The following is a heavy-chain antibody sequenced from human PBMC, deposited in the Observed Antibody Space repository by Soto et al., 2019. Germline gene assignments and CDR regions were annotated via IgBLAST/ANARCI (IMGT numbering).Heavy chain of an antibody. J-gene: IGHJ4*02. Sequence: QVQLVESGGGVVQPGRSLRLSCAASGFTFSSYAVHWVRQAPGKGLEWVAVISYDGSNKYYADSVKGRFTISRDNSENTLYQQMNSLRAEDTAVYYCAKAGDEDSGRYFDYWGQGTLVTVST. V-gene: IGHV3-30*18. CDR2: ISYDGSNK. D-gene: IGHD5-12*01. CDR3: AKAGDEDSGRYFDY. CDR1: GFTFSSYA.